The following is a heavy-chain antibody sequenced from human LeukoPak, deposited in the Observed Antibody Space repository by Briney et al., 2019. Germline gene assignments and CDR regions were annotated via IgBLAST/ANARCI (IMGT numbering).Heavy chain of an antibody. D-gene: IGHD6-13*01. J-gene: IGHJ3*02. Sequence: ASVKVSCKGSGGTFSSYAISWVRQAPGQGLEWMGGIIPIFGTANYAQKFQGRVTITADESTSTAYMELSSLRSEDTAVYYCARDLRAAAAVAFDIWGQGTMVTVSS. CDR2: IIPIFGTA. V-gene: IGHV1-69*13. CDR3: ARDLRAAAAVAFDI. CDR1: GGTFSSYA.